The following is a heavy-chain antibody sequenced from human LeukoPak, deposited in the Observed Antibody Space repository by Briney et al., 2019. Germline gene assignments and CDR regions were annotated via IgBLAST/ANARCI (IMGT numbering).Heavy chain of an antibody. J-gene: IGHJ4*02. CDR2: ISGSGGST. Sequence: PGGSLRLSCAASRFTFSSYAMSWVRQAPGKGLEWVSAISGSGGSTYYADSVKGRFTISRDNAKNSLYLQMNSLRAEDTAVYYCARHQYYYGSGSPFDYWGQGTLVTVSS. CDR3: ARHQYYYGSGSPFDY. D-gene: IGHD3-10*01. CDR1: RFTFSSYA. V-gene: IGHV3-23*01.